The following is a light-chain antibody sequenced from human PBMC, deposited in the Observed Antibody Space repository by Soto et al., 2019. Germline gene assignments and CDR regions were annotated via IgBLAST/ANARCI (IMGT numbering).Light chain of an antibody. J-gene: IGKJ4*01. CDR3: QQLNSYPLT. Sequence: IQLTQSPSSLSASVGDRVTITCRASQGIMSFLAWYQQSPGQAPKLLIYDASTLQTGVPSRFSGSGSGTEFTLIISSLQPEDFASYYCQQLNSYPLTFGGGTKIEIK. CDR1: QGIMSF. V-gene: IGKV1-9*01. CDR2: DAS.